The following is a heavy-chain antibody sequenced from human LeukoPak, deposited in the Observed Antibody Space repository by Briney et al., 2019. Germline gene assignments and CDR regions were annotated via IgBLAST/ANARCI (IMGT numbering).Heavy chain of an antibody. Sequence: GASVKVSCKASGYTFTSYAMNWVRQAPGQGLEWMGWINTNTGNPTYAQGFTGRFVFSLDTSVSTAYLQISSLKAEDTAVYYCARVTFNGYCSSTSCYAGYYFDYWGQGTLVTVSS. D-gene: IGHD2-2*03. CDR1: GYTFTSYA. CDR3: ARVTFNGYCSSTSCYAGYYFDY. CDR2: INTNTGNP. J-gene: IGHJ4*02. V-gene: IGHV7-4-1*02.